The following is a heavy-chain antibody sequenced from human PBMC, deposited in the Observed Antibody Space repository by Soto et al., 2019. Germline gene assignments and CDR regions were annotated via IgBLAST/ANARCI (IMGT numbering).Heavy chain of an antibody. CDR2: ISHDGSTK. J-gene: IGHJ4*02. Sequence: QVQLVESGGCVVQPGRSLRLSCAASGFTFSSKGMHWVRQAPGRGLEWVAVISHDGSTKFYADSVKGRFSISRDNSKNTLYPEMNSLTGDDTAVYYCTGEVASGYWGQGTLVTVSS. D-gene: IGHD2-8*02. CDR1: GFTFSSKG. CDR3: TGEVASGY. V-gene: IGHV3-30*03.